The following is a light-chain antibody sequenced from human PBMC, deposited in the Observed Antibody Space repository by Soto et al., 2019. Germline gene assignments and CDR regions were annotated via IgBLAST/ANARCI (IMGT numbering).Light chain of an antibody. J-gene: IGKJ1*01. CDR2: GAS. Sequence: EIVLTQSPGTLSLSPGERATLSCRASQSVSSSYLAWYQQKPGQAPRLLIYGASSRATGIPDGFSGSGSGTDFALTIGRLEAEDFAVYYCQQCGSSPWTFGQGNKVEIK. CDR3: QQCGSSPWT. V-gene: IGKV3-20*01. CDR1: QSVSSSY.